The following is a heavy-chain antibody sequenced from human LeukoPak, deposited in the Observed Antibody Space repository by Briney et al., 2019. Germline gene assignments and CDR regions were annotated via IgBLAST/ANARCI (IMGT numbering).Heavy chain of an antibody. J-gene: IGHJ5*02. CDR2: IYTSGST. CDR1: GGSTSSYY. Sequence: PSETLSLTCTVSGGSTSSYYWSWIRQPAGKGLEWIGRIYTSGSTNYNPSLKSRVTMSVDTSKNQFSLKLSSVTAADTAVYYCARDLPTTVTTGWFDPWGQGTLVTVSS. CDR3: ARDLPTTVTTGWFDP. D-gene: IGHD4-11*01. V-gene: IGHV4-4*07.